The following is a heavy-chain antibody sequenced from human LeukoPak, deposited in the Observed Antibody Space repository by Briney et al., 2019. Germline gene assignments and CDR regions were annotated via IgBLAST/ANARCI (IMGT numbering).Heavy chain of an antibody. CDR1: GGSISTYY. V-gene: IGHV4-59*08. CDR2: IYNGGST. Sequence: SETLSLTCTVSGGSISTYYWSWIRKPPGKGLEWIGHIYNGGSTYYNPSLKSRVTISVDTSKNQFSLKLSSVTAADTAVYYCARGYYDSSGYFHLHNYYYYMDVWGKGTTVTVSS. J-gene: IGHJ6*03. CDR3: ARGYYDSSGYFHLHNYYYYMDV. D-gene: IGHD3-22*01.